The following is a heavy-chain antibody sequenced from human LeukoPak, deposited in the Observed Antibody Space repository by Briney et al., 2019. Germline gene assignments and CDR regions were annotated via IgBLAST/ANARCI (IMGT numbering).Heavy chain of an antibody. J-gene: IGHJ4*02. V-gene: IGHV3-9*01. CDR2: IDWNSGRI. CDR1: AFISDHA. D-gene: IGHD2-15*01. Sequence: PGGSLRLSCTASAFISDHAMHWVRQAPGKGLEWVSGIDWNSGRIGYGESVKGRFTVSRDNAKGSLYLQMNSLRVEDTAFYYCIKDVRAGGLDYWGPGTLVIVSS. CDR3: IKDVRAGGLDY.